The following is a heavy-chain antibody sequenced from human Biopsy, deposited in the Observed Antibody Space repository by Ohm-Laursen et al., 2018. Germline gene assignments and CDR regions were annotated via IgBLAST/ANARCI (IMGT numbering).Heavy chain of an antibody. J-gene: IGHJ4*02. CDR1: GFSFSSYG. V-gene: IGHV3-30*03. CDR3: ATDDYSGDSAY. Sequence: SLRLSCAASGFSFSSYGMHWVRQAPGKGLEWVAVISDDGRNKYYIDSVRGRFTISRDNPKNTLYLQMNSLRADDTAVYYCATDDYSGDSAYWGQGTLVTVSS. D-gene: IGHD4-23*01. CDR2: ISDDGRNK.